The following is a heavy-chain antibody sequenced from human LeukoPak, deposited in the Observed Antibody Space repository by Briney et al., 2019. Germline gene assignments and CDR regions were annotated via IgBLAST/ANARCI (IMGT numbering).Heavy chain of an antibody. J-gene: IGHJ3*02. CDR2: IYYSGST. CDR1: GGSISSYY. Sequence: PSETLSLTCTVSGGSISSYYCSWIRQPPGKGLEWIGYIYYSGSTNYNPSLKSRVTISVDTSKNQFSLKLSSVTAADTAVYYCARILVADAFDIWGQGTMVTVSS. V-gene: IGHV4-59*01. D-gene: IGHD5-12*01. CDR3: ARILVADAFDI.